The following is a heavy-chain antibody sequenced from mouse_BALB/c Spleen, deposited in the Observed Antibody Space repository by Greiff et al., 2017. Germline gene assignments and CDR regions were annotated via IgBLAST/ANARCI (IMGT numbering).Heavy chain of an antibody. V-gene: IGHV14-3*02. J-gene: IGHJ2*01. Sequence: EVKLMESGAELVKPGASVKLSCTASGFNIKDTYMHWVKQRPEQGLEWIGRIDPADGNTKYDPKFQGKATITADTSSNTAYLQLSSLTSEDTAVYYCAREYYGSSYWGQGTTLTVSS. CDR3: AREYYGSSY. D-gene: IGHD1-1*01. CDR1: GFNIKDTY. CDR2: IDPADGNT.